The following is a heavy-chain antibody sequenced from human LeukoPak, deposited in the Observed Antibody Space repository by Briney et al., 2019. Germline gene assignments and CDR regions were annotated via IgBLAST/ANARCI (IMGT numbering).Heavy chain of an antibody. D-gene: IGHD1/OR15-1a*01. Sequence: GESLKISCKGSGYTFTTHWIAWVREMPGRGLEWMGIIFPGDSDTTYSPSFEGQVTISADKSINTAYLQWSSLKASDTAMYYCATSESQTRFDFWGQGTLVTVSS. J-gene: IGHJ4*02. CDR1: GYTFTTHW. CDR3: ATSESQTRFDF. V-gene: IGHV5-51*01. CDR2: IFPGDSDT.